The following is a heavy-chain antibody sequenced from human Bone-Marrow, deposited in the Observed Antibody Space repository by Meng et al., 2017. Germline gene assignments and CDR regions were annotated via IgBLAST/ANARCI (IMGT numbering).Heavy chain of an antibody. CDR1: GFTFSNAW. CDR3: SGHVDY. J-gene: IGHJ4*01. Sequence: EGQLGESGGGFVEPGGSLSLSCAASGFTFSNAWRTWVRQAPGKGLEWIGRMKSNVDGGTVDYAAAVKGRFFISRDDSENTFYLQMNSLKTEDTAVYYCSGHVDYWGHGTLVTVSS. V-gene: IGHV3-15*01. CDR2: MKSNVDGGTV.